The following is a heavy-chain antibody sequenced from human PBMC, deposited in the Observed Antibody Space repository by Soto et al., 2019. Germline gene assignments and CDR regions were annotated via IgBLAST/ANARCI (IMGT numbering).Heavy chain of an antibody. J-gene: IGHJ4*02. CDR3: ARASRRGYSSSWYYFDY. V-gene: IGHV4-34*01. CDR1: GGSFSGYY. Sequence: SETLSLTCAVYGGSFSGYYWSWIRQPPGKGLEWIGEINHSGSTNYNPSLKSRVTISVDASKNQFSLELSSVTAADTAVYYCARASRRGYSSSWYYFDYWGQGTLVTVSS. D-gene: IGHD6-13*01. CDR2: INHSGST.